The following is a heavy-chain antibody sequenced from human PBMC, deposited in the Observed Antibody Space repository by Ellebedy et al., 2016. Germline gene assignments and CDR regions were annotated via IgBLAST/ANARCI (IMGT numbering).Heavy chain of an antibody. CDR2: IFHNGNT. V-gene: IGHV4-4*02. D-gene: IGHD4-17*01. Sequence: SETLSLTXTVSGASINSNDWWIWVRQAPGKGLEWIGQIFHNGNTNYSPSLKSRVTLSIDKTRNQFSLRLTSVTAADTAVYSCARHKTSVNAFDYWGLGTRVTVSS. J-gene: IGHJ4*02. CDR3: ARHKTSVNAFDY. CDR1: GASINSNDW.